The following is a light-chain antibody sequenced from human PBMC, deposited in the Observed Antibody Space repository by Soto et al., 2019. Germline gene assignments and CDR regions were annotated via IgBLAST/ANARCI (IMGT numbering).Light chain of an antibody. CDR1: QGINTW. V-gene: IGKV1-12*01. CDR2: AAS. CDR3: QQANSFPIT. J-gene: IGKJ5*01. Sequence: DIQMTQSPSSVSAFVGDTVTITCRASQGINTWLAWYQQKPGKAPKALIFAASILQGGVPSRFSGSGSGTDFTLTISSLQPEDSATYYCQQANSFPITFGQGTRLEIK.